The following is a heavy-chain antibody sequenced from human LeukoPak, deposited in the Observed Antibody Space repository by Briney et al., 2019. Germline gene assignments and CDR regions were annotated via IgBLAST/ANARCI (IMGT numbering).Heavy chain of an antibody. CDR1: GFAFSGFA. V-gene: IGHV3-23*01. CDR3: ARGRGGDYVPSRFDY. J-gene: IGHJ4*02. D-gene: IGHD4-17*01. Sequence: GGSLRLSCSASGFAFSGFAMGWVRQAPGKGLEWVSSISGSGGNTYYADSVEGRFTVSRDNSKSTLFLQMNSLRAEDTALYYCARGRGGDYVPSRFDYWCQGILVTVSS. CDR2: ISGSGGNT.